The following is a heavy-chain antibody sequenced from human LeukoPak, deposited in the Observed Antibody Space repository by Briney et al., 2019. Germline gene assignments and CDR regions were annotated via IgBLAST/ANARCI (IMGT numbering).Heavy chain of an antibody. CDR2: ISGSGGST. V-gene: IGHV3-23*01. CDR1: GFTFSSYA. Sequence: GGSLRLSCAASGFTFSSYAMSWVRQAPGKGLERVSAISGSGGSTYYADSVKGRFTISRDNSKNTLYLQMNSLRAEDTAVYYCAKAVRDDFWSGFVGWGQGTLVTVSS. D-gene: IGHD3-3*01. CDR3: AKAVRDDFWSGFVG. J-gene: IGHJ4*02.